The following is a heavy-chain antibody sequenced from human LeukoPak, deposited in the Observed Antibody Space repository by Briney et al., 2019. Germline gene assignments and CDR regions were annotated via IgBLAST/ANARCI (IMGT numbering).Heavy chain of an antibody. CDR3: ATGASGRYCSDTKCYF. J-gene: IGHJ4*02. V-gene: IGHV3-23*01. CDR1: GFTFSSYA. D-gene: IGHD2-15*01. CDR2: ISGSGDDT. Sequence: GGSLRLSCAASGFTFSSYAMSWVRQAPGKGLEWVSAISGSGDDTYYADSVRGRFTISRDNSKSTLYVQMNSLRAEDTAVYYCATGASGRYCSDTKCYFWGQGTLVTVSS.